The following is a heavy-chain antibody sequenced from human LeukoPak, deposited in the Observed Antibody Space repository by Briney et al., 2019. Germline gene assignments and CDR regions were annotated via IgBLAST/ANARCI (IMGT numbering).Heavy chain of an antibody. J-gene: IGHJ4*02. V-gene: IGHV5-51*01. CDR1: GYSFSTHW. CDR2: IYPGDSET. Sequence: PGESLKISCKGSGYSFSTHWIAWVRQRPGKGLEWLGIIYPGDSETRYSPSFQDQVTILADESISTAYLQWSTLKASDTAMYYCARSSPYGSGTYYGVNFDYWGQGTLVTVSP. D-gene: IGHD3-10*01. CDR3: ARSSPYGSGTYYGVNFDY.